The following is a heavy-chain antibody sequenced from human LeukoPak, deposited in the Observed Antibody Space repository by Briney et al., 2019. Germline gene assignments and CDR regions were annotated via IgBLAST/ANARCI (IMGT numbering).Heavy chain of an antibody. CDR2: IKSKTDGGTT. D-gene: IGHD4-23*01. J-gene: IGHJ4*02. CDR3: ASLNAWQLRDY. CDR1: GFTFSNAW. Sequence: KSGGSVRLSCAASGFTFSNAWMSWVRQAPGEGLEWVGRIKSKTDGGTTDYSAPVKGRFTISRDNAKNTLYLQMNSLRAEDTAVYYCASLNAWQLRDYWGQGTLVTVSS. V-gene: IGHV3-15*05.